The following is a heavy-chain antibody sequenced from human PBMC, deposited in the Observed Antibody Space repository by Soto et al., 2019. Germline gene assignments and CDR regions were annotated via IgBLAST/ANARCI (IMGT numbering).Heavy chain of an antibody. Sequence: QVQLVESGGGVVQPGRSLRLSCADSGFTFSSYGMHWVRQAPGKGLEWVAVISYDGSNKYYADSVKGRFTISRDNSKNTLYLQMNSLRAEDTAVYYCAKSETPGYYYYYGMDVWGQGTTVTVSS. J-gene: IGHJ6*02. CDR1: GFTFSSYG. CDR2: ISYDGSNK. CDR3: AKSETPGYYYYYGMDV. V-gene: IGHV3-30*18. D-gene: IGHD3-10*01.